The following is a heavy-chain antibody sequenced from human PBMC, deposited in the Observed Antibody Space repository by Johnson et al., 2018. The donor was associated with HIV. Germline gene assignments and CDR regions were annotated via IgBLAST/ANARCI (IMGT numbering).Heavy chain of an antibody. CDR1: GFTFDDYA. Sequence: QVQLVESGGGLVKPGGSLRLSCAASGFTFDDYAMHWVRQAPGKGLEWVAVISYDGSNKYYADSVKGRFTISRDNSKNTLYLQMNSLRAEDTAVYYCARDNFGGLNAFDIWGQGTMVTVSS. CDR3: ARDNFGGLNAFDI. J-gene: IGHJ3*02. V-gene: IGHV3-30-3*01. CDR2: ISYDGSNK. D-gene: IGHD3-10*01.